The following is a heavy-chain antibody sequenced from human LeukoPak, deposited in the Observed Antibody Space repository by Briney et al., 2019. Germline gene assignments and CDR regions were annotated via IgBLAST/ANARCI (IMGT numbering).Heavy chain of an antibody. CDR3: ARDPESGPGYCSGGSCFDY. D-gene: IGHD2-15*01. J-gene: IGHJ4*02. CDR1: GYAFTGYY. CDR2: INPNSGGT. V-gene: IGHV1-2*02. Sequence: ASVKVSCKASGYAFTGYYMHWVRQAPGQGLEWMGWINPNSGGTNYAQKFQGRVTMTRDTSISTAYMELSRLRSDDTAVYYCARDPESGPGYCSGGSCFDYWGQGTLVTVSS.